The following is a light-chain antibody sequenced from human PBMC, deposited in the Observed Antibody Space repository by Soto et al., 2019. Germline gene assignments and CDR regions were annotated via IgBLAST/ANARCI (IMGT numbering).Light chain of an antibody. CDR2: GAS. CDR1: QGIRND. Sequence: AIPMTQSPSSLSASAGDRVTITCRASQGIRNDLGWYQQKPGKAPKLLIYGASNLQSGVPSRFGGSGSGTDFTLTISSLQPEDFATYYCLQDYNYPYTFGQGTKVEIK. V-gene: IGKV1-6*01. J-gene: IGKJ2*01. CDR3: LQDYNYPYT.